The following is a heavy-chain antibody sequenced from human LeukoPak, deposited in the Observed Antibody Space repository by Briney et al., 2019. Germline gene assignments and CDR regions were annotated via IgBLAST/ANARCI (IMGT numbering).Heavy chain of an antibody. D-gene: IGHD3-10*01. CDR3: ATSYYGSGSFSYRDY. CDR1: GVTLSSYA. Sequence: GGSLRLSCAASGVTLSSYAMSWARQAPGKGLEWVSGISSSGSGGNTYYADSVKGRFTISRDSSKNTLFLHMNTLRAEDTAIYYCATSYYGSGSFSYRDYWGQGTLVTVSS. J-gene: IGHJ4*02. CDR2: ISSSGSGGNT. V-gene: IGHV3-23*01.